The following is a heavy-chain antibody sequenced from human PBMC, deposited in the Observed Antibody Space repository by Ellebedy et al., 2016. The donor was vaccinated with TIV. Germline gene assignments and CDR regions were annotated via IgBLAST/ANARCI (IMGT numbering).Heavy chain of an antibody. CDR2: LSASGGST. J-gene: IGHJ4*02. V-gene: IGHV3-23*01. CDR1: GFTFNSYA. D-gene: IGHD4-17*01. CDR3: AAYGDSGSH. Sequence: PGGSLRLSCAASGFTFNSYAMSWVRQAPGKGLDWVSSLSASGGSTYYADSVRGRFTISRDTAKSSLFLQMNSLRVEETAVYYSAAYGDSGSHWGQGTLVTVSS.